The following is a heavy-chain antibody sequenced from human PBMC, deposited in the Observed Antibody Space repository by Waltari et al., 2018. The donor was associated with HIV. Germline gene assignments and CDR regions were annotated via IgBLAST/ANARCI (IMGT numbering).Heavy chain of an antibody. CDR1: GYTFTSYG. J-gene: IGHJ6*02. CDR3: ARDKSVARPWYYYYGMDV. V-gene: IGHV1-18*01. Sequence: QVQLVQSGAEVKKPGASVKVSCKASGYTFTSYGISWVRQAPGQGLEWMGWISAYNGNTNDAQKLQGRVTMTTDTSTSTAYMELRSLRSDDTAVYYCARDKSVARPWYYYYGMDVWGQGTTVTVSS. D-gene: IGHD6-6*01. CDR2: ISAYNGNT.